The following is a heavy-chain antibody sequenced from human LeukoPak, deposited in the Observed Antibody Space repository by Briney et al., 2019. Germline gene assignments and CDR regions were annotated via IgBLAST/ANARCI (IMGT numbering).Heavy chain of an antibody. D-gene: IGHD3-22*01. CDR3: AKEGRYYYDSSGYFDY. J-gene: IGHJ4*02. Sequence: GGSLRLSCAASGFTFSSYAMSWVRQAPGKGLEWVSAISGSGGSTYYADSVKGRFTISRDNSKNTLYLQMNSLRAEDTAVYYCAKEGRYYYDSSGYFDYRGQGTLVTDSS. CDR1: GFTFSSYA. V-gene: IGHV3-23*01. CDR2: ISGSGGST.